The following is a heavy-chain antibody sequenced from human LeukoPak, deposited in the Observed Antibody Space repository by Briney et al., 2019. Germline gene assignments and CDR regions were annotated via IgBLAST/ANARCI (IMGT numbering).Heavy chain of an antibody. V-gene: IGHV1-18*01. CDR3: ARKFVSSGWDSECDY. D-gene: IGHD6-19*01. CDR2: ISAYNGNT. Sequence: ASVKVSCKASGYTFTSYGISWVRQAPGQGLEWMGWISAYNGNTNYAQKLQGRVTMTTDTSTSTAYMELRSLRSDDTAVYYCARKFVSSGWDSECDYWGQGTLVTVSS. J-gene: IGHJ4*02. CDR1: GYTFTSYG.